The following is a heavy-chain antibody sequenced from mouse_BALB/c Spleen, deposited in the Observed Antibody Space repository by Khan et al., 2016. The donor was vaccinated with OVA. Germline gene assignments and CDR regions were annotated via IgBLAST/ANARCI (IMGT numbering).Heavy chain of an antibody. V-gene: IGHV3-2*02. CDR1: GYSITSGYA. CDR3: ARGNYYEYYFDY. Sequence: EVQLQESGPGLVKPSQSLSLTCTVTGYSITSGYAWNWIRQFPGNKLEWMGYISYSGGTSYNPSLKSRISITRETSKNQFFLQLNSVTTEDTATYYCARGNYYEYYFDYWGQGTTLTVSS. D-gene: IGHD1-1*01. CDR2: ISYSGGT. J-gene: IGHJ2*01.